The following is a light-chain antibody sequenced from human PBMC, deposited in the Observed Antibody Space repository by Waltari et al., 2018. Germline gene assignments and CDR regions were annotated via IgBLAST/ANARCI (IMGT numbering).Light chain of an antibody. J-gene: IGKJ1*01. CDR2: AAS. CDR1: YAFTNS. V-gene: IGKV1-NL1*01. Sequence: DIQMTQSPSSLSASIGDRVTITCRASYAFTNSLAWYQQKPGEAPKLLLYAASRLESGVPSRFSGSGSGTDYTLTISSLQPEDFATYYCQQYWSIPWTFGQGTKVEI. CDR3: QQYWSIPWT.